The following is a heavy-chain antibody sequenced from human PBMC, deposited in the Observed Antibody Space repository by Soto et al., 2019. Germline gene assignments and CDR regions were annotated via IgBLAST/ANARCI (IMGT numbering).Heavy chain of an antibody. V-gene: IGHV3-15*07. J-gene: IGHJ4*02. D-gene: IGHD6-19*01. CDR1: GFTFSNVW. Sequence: EGQLVESGGGLVKPGGSLRLSCAASGFTFSNVWMNWVRQAPGKGLEWVGRIKSKLDGETIDYAAPVKGRFTISRDDSNNMLYLQMNSLNTEDTGVYYCTPLALKYNSDWYEFSDWGQGTLVTVSS. CDR2: IKSKLDGETI. CDR3: TPLALKYNSDWYEFSD.